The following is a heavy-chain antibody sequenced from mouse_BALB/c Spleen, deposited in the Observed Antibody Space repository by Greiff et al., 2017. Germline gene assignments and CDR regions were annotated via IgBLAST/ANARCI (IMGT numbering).Heavy chain of an antibody. Sequence: EVKLVESGTVLARPGASVKMSCKASGYTFTSYWMHWVKQRPGQGLEWIGAIYPGNSDTSYNQKFKGKAKLTAVTSTSTAYMELSSLTNEDSAVYYCTRSDYYYGSSPWFAYWGQGTLVTVSA. CDR3: TRSDYYYGSSPWFAY. D-gene: IGHD1-1*01. V-gene: IGHV1-5*01. CDR2: IYPGNSDT. J-gene: IGHJ3*01. CDR1: GYTFTSYW.